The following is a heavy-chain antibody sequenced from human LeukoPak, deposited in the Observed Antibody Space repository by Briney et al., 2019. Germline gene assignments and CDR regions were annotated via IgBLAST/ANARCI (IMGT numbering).Heavy chain of an antibody. CDR1: GGSISRGDYY. CDR2: IYYSGST. CDR3: ARAIVGATFDY. J-gene: IGHJ4*02. V-gene: IGHV4-30-4*08. D-gene: IGHD1-26*01. Sequence: SETLSLTCTVSGGSISRGDYYWSWIRQPPGKGLEWIGYIYYSGSTYYNPSLKSRVTISVDTFKNQFSLKLSSVTAADTAVYYCARAIVGATFDYWGQGTLVTVSS.